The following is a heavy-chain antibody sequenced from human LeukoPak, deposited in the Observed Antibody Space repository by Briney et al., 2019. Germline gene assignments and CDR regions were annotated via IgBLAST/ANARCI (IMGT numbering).Heavy chain of an antibody. D-gene: IGHD3-3*01. CDR1: GFTFSRNW. CDR3: AKDVLVFGVGGDY. V-gene: IGHV3-7*03. Sequence: SGGSLRLSCAASGFTFSRNWMTWVRQAPGKGLEWVANIKQDGSEKYYVDSVKGRFTISRDNAKNSLYLQMNSLRAEDTAVYYCAKDVLVFGVGGDYWGQGTLVTVSS. J-gene: IGHJ4*02. CDR2: IKQDGSEK.